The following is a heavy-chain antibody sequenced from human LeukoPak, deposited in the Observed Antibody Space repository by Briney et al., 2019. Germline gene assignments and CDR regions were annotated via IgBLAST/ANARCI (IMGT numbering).Heavy chain of an antibody. CDR3: PRHIGAWAFDI. V-gene: IGHV4-59*08. Sequence: PSETLSLTCTVSGGSISGYYWSWVRQSSGKGLEWIANIYDEGNTKKNPSLKSRVTISIDMSKNQVSLKLTSVTAADTAIYYCPRHIGAWAFDIWGQGTMVTVYS. CDR2: IYDEGNT. J-gene: IGHJ3*02. CDR1: GGSISGYY.